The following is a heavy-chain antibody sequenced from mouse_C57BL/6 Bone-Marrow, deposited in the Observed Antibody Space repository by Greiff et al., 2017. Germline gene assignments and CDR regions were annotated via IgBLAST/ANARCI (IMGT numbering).Heavy chain of an antibody. Sequence: VPLQQSGHGLVQPSQSLSITCSVSGFSLTSYGVHWVRQSPGKGLEWLGVIRRGGNTDDNAAFMSRLSITKDNSKSQAFLKMNNLQADDTAIYNCAKRDYGSSGFAYWRQGTLVNVSA. J-gene: IGHJ3*01. V-gene: IGHV2-5*01. CDR1: GFSLTSYG. CDR3: AKRDYGSSGFAY. D-gene: IGHD1-1*01. CDR2: IRRGGNT.